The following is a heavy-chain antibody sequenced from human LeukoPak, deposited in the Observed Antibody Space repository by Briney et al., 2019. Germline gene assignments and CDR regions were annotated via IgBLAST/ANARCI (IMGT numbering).Heavy chain of an antibody. D-gene: IGHD5-12*01. CDR2: IYHGGSA. CDR1: GASISSSIYY. CDR3: ARHGELANIVANFDY. V-gene: IGHV4-39*01. J-gene: IGHJ4*02. Sequence: SETLSLTCTVSGASISSSIYYWGWIRQPPGKGLEWIGSIYHGGSAYYNPSLKSRVTISVDTSKNQFSLKLSSVTAADTAVYYCARHGELANIVANFDYWGQGTLVTVSS.